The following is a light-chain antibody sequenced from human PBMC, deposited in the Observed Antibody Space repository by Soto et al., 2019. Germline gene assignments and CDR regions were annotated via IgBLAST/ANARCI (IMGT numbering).Light chain of an antibody. V-gene: IGKV2-28*01. CDR3: MQPLQSWT. Sequence: DIVMTQSPLSLPVTPGEPASISCRSSQSLLHSNGYNYLDWYLQKPGQSPQLLIYLGSNRASGVPDRFSGSGSGTDFTLKISRVEAEDVGVYYCMQPLQSWTFGQLTKVEIK. CDR1: QSLLHSNGYNY. J-gene: IGKJ1*01. CDR2: LGS.